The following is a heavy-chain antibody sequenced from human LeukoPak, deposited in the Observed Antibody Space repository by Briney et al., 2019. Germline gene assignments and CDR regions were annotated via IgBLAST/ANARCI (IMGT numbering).Heavy chain of an antibody. J-gene: IGHJ4*02. Sequence: GGSLRLSCAASGFTVSTNYMSWVRQAPGKGLEWVSIIYSGGSTYYADSVKGGFTISRDNSKNTLYFQMNTLRAEDTAVYYCARDSRDYAIDYWGQGVLVIVSS. D-gene: IGHD2-2*01. V-gene: IGHV3-66*01. CDR2: IYSGGST. CDR3: ARDSRDYAIDY. CDR1: GFTVSTNY.